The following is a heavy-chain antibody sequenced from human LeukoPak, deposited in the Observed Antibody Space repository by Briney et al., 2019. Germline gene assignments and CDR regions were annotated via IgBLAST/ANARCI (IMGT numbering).Heavy chain of an antibody. V-gene: IGHV3-48*04. CDR3: ARMNYVSSGWGAPFDY. D-gene: IGHD1-7*01. J-gene: IGHJ4*02. CDR2: IRTSGTNT. CDR1: GFTLSTYW. Sequence: PGGSLRLSCAVSGFTLSTYWMTWVRQAPGKGLEWVSYIRTSGTNTDYTGSVKGRFTISRDNAKNSLYLQMNSLRAEDTAVYYCARMNYVSSGWGAPFDYWGQGTLVTVSS.